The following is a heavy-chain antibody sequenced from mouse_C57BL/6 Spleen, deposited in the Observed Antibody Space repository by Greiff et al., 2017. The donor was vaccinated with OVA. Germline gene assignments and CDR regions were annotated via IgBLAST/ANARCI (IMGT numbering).Heavy chain of an antibody. CDR2: IDPSDSYT. CDR1: GYTFTSYW. J-gene: IGHJ2*01. Sequence: QVQLQQPGAELVMPGASVKLSCKASGYTFTSYWMHWVKQRPGQGLEWIGEIDPSDSYTNYNQKFKGKSTLTVDKSSSTAYMQLSSLTSEDSAVYYCARWGYYGSSSYWGQGTTLTVSS. D-gene: IGHD1-1*01. CDR3: ARWGYYGSSSY. V-gene: IGHV1-69*01.